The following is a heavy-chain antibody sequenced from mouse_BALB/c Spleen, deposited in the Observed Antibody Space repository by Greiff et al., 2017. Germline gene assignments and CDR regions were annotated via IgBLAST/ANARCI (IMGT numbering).Heavy chain of an antibody. CDR3: GRSIDYWFAY. CDR1: GFSFTGYF. CDR2: INPYNGDT. Sequence: EVQLQQSGPGLVKPGASVKISCKASGFSFTGYFMNWVKQSHGKSLEWIGRINPYNGDTFYNHKFKGKSTLTVDKSSSTAHMELLSLTSEDSAVYCCGRSIDYWFAYWGQGTLVTVSA. J-gene: IGHJ3*01. V-gene: IGHV1-37*01. D-gene: IGHD2-13*01.